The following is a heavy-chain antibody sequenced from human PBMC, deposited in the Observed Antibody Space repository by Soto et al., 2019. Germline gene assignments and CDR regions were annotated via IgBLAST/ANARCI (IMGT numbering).Heavy chain of an antibody. CDR3: AKDKASIIRGNWSDP. Sequence: PGGSLRLSCAASGFTFSSYAMSWVRQAPGKGLEWVSAISGSGGSTYYADSVKGRFTISRDNSKNTLYLQMNSLRAEDTAVYYCAKDKASIIRGNWSDPWGQGTLVTVSS. CDR1: GFTFSSYA. V-gene: IGHV3-23*01. D-gene: IGHD5-12*01. CDR2: ISGSGGST. J-gene: IGHJ5*02.